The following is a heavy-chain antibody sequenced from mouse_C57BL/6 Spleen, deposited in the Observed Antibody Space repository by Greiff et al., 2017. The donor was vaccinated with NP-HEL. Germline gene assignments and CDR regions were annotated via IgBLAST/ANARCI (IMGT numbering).Heavy chain of an antibody. D-gene: IGHD1-1*01. CDR2: IWSGGST. Sequence: QVQLQQSGPGLVQPSQSLSITCTVSGFSFTSYGVHWVRQSPGKGLEWLGVIWSGGSTDYNAAFIYRLSIIKDNSKSQVFLKMNSLQAYDTAIYYCARNYYGSSAFDYWGQGTTLTVSS. CDR3: ARNYYGSSAFDY. V-gene: IGHV2-2*01. J-gene: IGHJ2*01. CDR1: GFSFTSYG.